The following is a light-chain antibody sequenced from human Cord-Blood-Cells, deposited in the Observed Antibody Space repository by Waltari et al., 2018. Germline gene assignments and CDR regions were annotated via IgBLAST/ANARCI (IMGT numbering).Light chain of an antibody. CDR2: PAS. CDR1: QGISSC. V-gene: IGKV1-12*01. CDR3: QQANSFPRT. J-gene: IGKJ1*01. Sequence: DLQITQSPSSVPASVGDRVTIPCRSSQGISSCLAWYPQKPGNAPKLLIYPASTLQRGVPSRFSGSGAGTAFTLAISSLQHEDFATYYCQQANSFPRTFGQGTKVEIK.